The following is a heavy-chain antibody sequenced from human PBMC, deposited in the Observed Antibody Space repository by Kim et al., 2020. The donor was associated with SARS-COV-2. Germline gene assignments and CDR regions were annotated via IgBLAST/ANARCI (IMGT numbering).Heavy chain of an antibody. J-gene: IGHJ6*02. Sequence: ASVKVSCKASGYTFTSYDINWVRQATGQGLEWMGWMNPNSGNTGYAQKFQGRVTMTRNTSISTAYMELSSLRSEDTAVYYCARGGLIQYCSSTSCYFSRWWDYYYYGMDVWGQGTTVTVSS. CDR3: ARGGLIQYCSSTSCYFSRWWDYYYYGMDV. CDR2: MNPNSGNT. V-gene: IGHV1-8*01. D-gene: IGHD2-2*01. CDR1: GYTFTSYD.